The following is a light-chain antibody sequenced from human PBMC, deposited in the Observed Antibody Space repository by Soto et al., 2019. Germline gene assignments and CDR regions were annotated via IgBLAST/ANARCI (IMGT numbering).Light chain of an antibody. CDR1: QSVSSNH. CDR2: GAS. V-gene: IGKV3-20*01. J-gene: IGKJ1*01. Sequence: DIVLTQSPGTLSLSPGERATLSCRASQSVSSNHLAWYQQKPGQAPRLLIYGASSRATGIPDRFSGSGSGTDFTLTISRLEPEDFAMYYCLHHGSSLWTFGQGTKVDIK. CDR3: LHHGSSLWT.